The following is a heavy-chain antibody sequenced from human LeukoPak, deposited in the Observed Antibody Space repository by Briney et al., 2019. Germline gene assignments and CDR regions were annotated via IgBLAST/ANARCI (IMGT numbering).Heavy chain of an antibody. V-gene: IGHV4-39*07. CDR2: IYHDGNT. D-gene: IGHD1-7*01. CDR1: GGSISSSSYY. Sequence: SETLSLTCSVFGGSISSSSYYWGWLRQSPGTGLEWIASIYHDGNTCYNPSLKSRVAISVDTAKSQVSLRLRSVTAADTAVYYCAETNTQDWFDPWGQGTLVTVSS. J-gene: IGHJ5*02. CDR3: AETNTQDWFDP.